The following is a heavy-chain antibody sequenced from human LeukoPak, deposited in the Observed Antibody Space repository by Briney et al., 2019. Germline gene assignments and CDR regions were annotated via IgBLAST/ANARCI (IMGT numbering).Heavy chain of an antibody. V-gene: IGHV5-51*01. CDR2: IYPEDADI. Sequence: GESLKISCKGSGYTFTNYWIGWVRQMPGKGLEWMGIIYPEDADIRYSPSFRGQVTISADRSVSTAYLQWGSLKASDTAMYYCARTDDTAFDYWGQGTLVTVSS. CDR1: GYTFTNYW. CDR3: ARTDDTAFDY. D-gene: IGHD5-18*01. J-gene: IGHJ4*02.